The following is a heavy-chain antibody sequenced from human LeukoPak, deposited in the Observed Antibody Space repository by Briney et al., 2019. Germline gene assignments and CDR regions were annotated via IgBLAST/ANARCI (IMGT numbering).Heavy chain of an antibody. CDR3: ARGFSRSMDV. V-gene: IGHV4-34*01. CDR1: GGSFSGYY. Sequence: SETLSLTCAVYGGSFSGYYWSWIRQPPGKGLEWIGEINHSGSTNYNPSLKSRVTISVDTSKNQFSLKLSSVTAADTAVYYCARGFSRSMDVWGKGTTVTVSS. J-gene: IGHJ6*03. CDR2: INHSGST.